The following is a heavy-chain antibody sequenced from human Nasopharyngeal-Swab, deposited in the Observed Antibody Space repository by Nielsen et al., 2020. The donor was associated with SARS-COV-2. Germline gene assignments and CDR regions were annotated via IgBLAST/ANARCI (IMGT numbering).Heavy chain of an antibody. D-gene: IGHD5-18*01. J-gene: IGHJ3*02. CDR3: ARHDGYSYGTDALDI. Sequence: SETLSLTCAVSGGSISSGGYYWSWIRQHPGKGLEWIGYIYYSGSTYYNPSLKSRVTISVDTSKNQFSLKLSSVTAADTAVYYCARHDGYSYGTDALDIWGQGTMVTVSS. CDR1: GGSISSGGYY. V-gene: IGHV4-31*11. CDR2: IYYSGST.